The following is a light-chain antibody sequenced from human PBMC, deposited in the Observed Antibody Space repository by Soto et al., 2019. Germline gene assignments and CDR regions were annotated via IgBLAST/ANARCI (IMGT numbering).Light chain of an antibody. CDR3: QQYNNCPLT. V-gene: IGKV3-15*01. CDR1: QSVSSN. CDR2: GAS. Sequence: EIVMTHSPATLSVAPGERATLSCRASQSVSSNLAWYQQKPGQAPRLLIYGASTRATGIPARFSGSGSGTEFTLTISSLQSEDFAVYYCQQYNNCPLTFGGGTKVEIK. J-gene: IGKJ4*01.